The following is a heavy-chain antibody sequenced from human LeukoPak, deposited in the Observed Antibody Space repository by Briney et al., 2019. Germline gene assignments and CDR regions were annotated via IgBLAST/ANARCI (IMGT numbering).Heavy chain of an antibody. J-gene: IGHJ5*02. CDR3: ASDLRLLRHFDWSLDP. Sequence: PGGSLRLSCAASGFTFSSYGMHWVRQAPGKGLEWVAVIGYDGSNKYCADSVKGRFTISRDNSKNTLYLQMNSLSAEETDVYYCASDLRLLRHFDWSLDPWGQGTLVTVSS. D-gene: IGHD3-9*01. CDR1: GFTFSSYG. CDR2: IGYDGSNK. V-gene: IGHV3-33*01.